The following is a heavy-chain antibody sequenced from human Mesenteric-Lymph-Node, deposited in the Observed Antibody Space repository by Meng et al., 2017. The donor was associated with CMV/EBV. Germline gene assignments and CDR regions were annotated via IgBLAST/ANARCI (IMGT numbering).Heavy chain of an antibody. CDR2: INHSGST. J-gene: IGHJ4*02. CDR3: ARGSSYDILTGYFDY. V-gene: IGHV4-34*01. CDR1: GGSFSGYY. Sequence: QVQCHQWGAGMLEPSETLSVTCAVYGGSFSGYYWNWIRQSPEKGLEWIGEINHSGSTTYNPSFTSRIIISVDTSTNQISLNMSSVTAADTAVYYCARGSSYDILTGYFDYWGQGALVTVSS. D-gene: IGHD3-9*01.